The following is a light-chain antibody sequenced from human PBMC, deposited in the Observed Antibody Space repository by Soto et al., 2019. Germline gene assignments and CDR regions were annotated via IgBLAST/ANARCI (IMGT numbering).Light chain of an antibody. CDR3: QQLNSFPLT. J-gene: IGKJ5*01. V-gene: IGKV1D-12*01. Sequence: IQLTQSPSTLSASLADRATISWRASQSIRYWLAWFKQKPGKAPRLLSYDASRLERGVPLRFSGSGAGTDFTLTISDLKPEDFETYYCQQLNSFPLTFGQGTRLEIK. CDR1: QSIRYW. CDR2: DAS.